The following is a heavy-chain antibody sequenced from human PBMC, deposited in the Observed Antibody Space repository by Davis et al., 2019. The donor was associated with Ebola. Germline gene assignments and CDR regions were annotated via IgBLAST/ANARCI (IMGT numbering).Heavy chain of an antibody. Sequence: PGGSLRLSCAASGFTFSSYGMHWVRQAPGKGLEWVAVIWYAGSNKYYADSVKGRFTISRDNSKNTLYLQMNSLRAEDTAVYYCAKDSGSGIDWFDPWGQGTLVTVSS. CDR2: IWYAGSNK. V-gene: IGHV3-33*06. CDR3: AKDSGSGIDWFDP. CDR1: GFTFSSYG. D-gene: IGHD3-10*01. J-gene: IGHJ5*02.